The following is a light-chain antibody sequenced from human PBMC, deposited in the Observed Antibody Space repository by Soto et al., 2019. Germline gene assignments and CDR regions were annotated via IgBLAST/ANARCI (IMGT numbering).Light chain of an antibody. CDR1: QSFRGL. V-gene: IGKV3-11*01. J-gene: IGKJ5*01. CDR3: QQYTGPPTT. Sequence: EVVLTQSPVTLSLSPGERATLSCRASQSFRGLLAWYQQKPGQAPRLLIYDASNRATGIPDRFSGSGSGTDFTLTITRLEPEDSAVYFCQQYTGPPTTFGQGTRLENK. CDR2: DAS.